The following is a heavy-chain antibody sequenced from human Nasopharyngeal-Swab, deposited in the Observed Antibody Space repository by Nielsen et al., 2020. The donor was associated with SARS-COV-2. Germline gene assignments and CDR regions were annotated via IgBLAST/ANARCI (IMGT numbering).Heavy chain of an antibody. Sequence: GESLKISCAASGFTFSGSAMHWVRQASGKGLEWVGRIRSKANSYATAYAASVKGRFTISRDDSKNTAYLQMNSLKTEDTAVYYCTRRHTSGWYSGYYYYMDVWGKGTTVTVSS. CDR3: TRRHTSGWYSGYYYYMDV. V-gene: IGHV3-73*01. D-gene: IGHD6-19*01. CDR2: IRSKANSYAT. CDR1: GFTFSGSA. J-gene: IGHJ6*03.